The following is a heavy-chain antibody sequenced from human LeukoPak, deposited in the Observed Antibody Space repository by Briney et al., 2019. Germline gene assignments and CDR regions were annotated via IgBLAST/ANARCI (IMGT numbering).Heavy chain of an antibody. V-gene: IGHV3-74*01. CDR1: GFTFISYG. CDR2: INTDGSST. Sequence: VGSLRLSRALSGFTFISYGMQWVRQAPGKGLAWVSRINTDGSSTTYADSVKGRFTISRDNAKNTLYLQMNSLGAEDTAVYYCARELPREVTLDYWGQGTLVTVSS. D-gene: IGHD2-21*02. CDR3: ARELPREVTLDY. J-gene: IGHJ4*01.